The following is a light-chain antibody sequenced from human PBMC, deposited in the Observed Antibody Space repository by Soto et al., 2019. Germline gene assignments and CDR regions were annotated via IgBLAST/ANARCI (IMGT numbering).Light chain of an antibody. J-gene: IGKJ1*01. V-gene: IGKV1-5*01. Sequence: DIQMTQSPSTLSASVGDRVTITCRASQSISSWLAWYQQKPGKAPKLLIYDATILESGVPPRFSGSEPGTEFTLTISSLQPYDFATYYCQQYNSYSPWTFGQGTKVEI. CDR1: QSISSW. CDR3: QQYNSYSPWT. CDR2: DAT.